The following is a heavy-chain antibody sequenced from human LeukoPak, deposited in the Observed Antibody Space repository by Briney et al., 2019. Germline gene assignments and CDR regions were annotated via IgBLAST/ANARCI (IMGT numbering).Heavy chain of an antibody. V-gene: IGHV3-23*01. Sequence: GGSLRLSCAASGYTFSSYAMGWVRQAPGKGLEWVSVISGSLTNTYYADFVRGRFTISRDNSKNTLYLQMNSLRAEDTAVYYCAKLIIPLGGRYFDYWGQGTLVTVSS. CDR1: GYTFSSYA. CDR2: ISGSLTNT. J-gene: IGHJ4*02. D-gene: IGHD6-19*01. CDR3: AKLIIPLGGRYFDY.